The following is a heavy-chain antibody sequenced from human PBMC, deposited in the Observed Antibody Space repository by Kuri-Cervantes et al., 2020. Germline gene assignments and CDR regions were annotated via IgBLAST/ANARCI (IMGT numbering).Heavy chain of an antibody. CDR2: ISSSSSYI. CDR1: GFTFSSYS. V-gene: IGHV3-21*01. CDR3: ARVGENGGYALWYFDF. J-gene: IGHJ4*02. Sequence: LSLTCAASGFTFSSYSMNWVRQAPGEGLEWVSSISSSSSYIYYADSVKGRFTISRDNAKNSLYLQMNSLRAEDTAVYYCARVGENGGYALWYFDFWGQGTLVTVSS. D-gene: IGHD5-12*01.